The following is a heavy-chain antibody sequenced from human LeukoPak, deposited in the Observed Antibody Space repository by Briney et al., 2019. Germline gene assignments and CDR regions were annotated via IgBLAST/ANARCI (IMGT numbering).Heavy chain of an antibody. CDR3: ATGWILGATLTY. V-gene: IGHV4-38-2*01. D-gene: IGHD1-26*01. CDR1: GYSISSGYY. J-gene: IGHJ4*02. CDR2: IFHSGNT. Sequence: PSEPLSLTCAVSGYSISSGYYWGWIRQPPGKGLEWIGTIFHSGNTYYNPSLKSRVTISVDTSKNQFSLKLGSVTAADTAVYYCATGWILGATLTYWGQGTLVTVSS.